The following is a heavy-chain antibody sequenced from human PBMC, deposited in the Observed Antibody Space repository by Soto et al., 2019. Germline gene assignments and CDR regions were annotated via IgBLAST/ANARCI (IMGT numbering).Heavy chain of an antibody. V-gene: IGHV4-30-4*01. CDR2: IYYSGGT. D-gene: IGHD6-6*01. J-gene: IGHJ4*02. Sequence: SETLSLTCTVSGGSISSGDYYWSWIRQPPGKGLEWIGYIYYSGGTYYNPSLKGRVTISVDTSKNQFSLKLSSVTAADTAVYYCARGLLQLGFDYWGQGTLVTVS. CDR1: GGSISSGDYY. CDR3: ARGLLQLGFDY.